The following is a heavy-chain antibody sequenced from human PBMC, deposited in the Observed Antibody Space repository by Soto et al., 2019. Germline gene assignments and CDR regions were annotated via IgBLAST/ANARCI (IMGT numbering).Heavy chain of an antibody. CDR3: ARSVEMTKIRYLFDY. D-gene: IGHD3-16*02. CDR2: IYPGDSDV. Sequence: GESLKISCKGSGYSFPSYWIGWVRQKPGKGPEWLGIIYPGDSDVRYSPSFQGQVTISVDKSVNTAYLQWSSLKASDTAMYYCARSVEMTKIRYLFDYWGQGTLVTVSS. J-gene: IGHJ4*01. V-gene: IGHV5-51*01. CDR1: GYSFPSYW.